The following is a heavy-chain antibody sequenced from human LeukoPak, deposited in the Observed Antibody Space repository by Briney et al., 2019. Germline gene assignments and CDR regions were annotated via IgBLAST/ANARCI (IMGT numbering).Heavy chain of an antibody. CDR3: ARDPLSDSVAVAATHGY. J-gene: IGHJ4*02. V-gene: IGHV3-53*01. D-gene: IGHD2-15*01. Sequence: PGGSLRLSCAASGFTVSSNDMSWVRQAPGKGLECISFIYSGGSTDYADSVKGGLTISRDNTKNSLYLQMNSLRAEDTAVYYCARDPLSDSVAVAATHGYWGQGTLVTVSS. CDR1: GFTVSSND. CDR2: IYSGGST.